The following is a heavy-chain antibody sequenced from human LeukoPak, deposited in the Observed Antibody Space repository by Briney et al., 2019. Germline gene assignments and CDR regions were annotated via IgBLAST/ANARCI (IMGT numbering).Heavy chain of an antibody. CDR1: GFTFSNYA. D-gene: IGHD2-21*02. CDR3: AKEGAYCGRDCSGVFDY. CDR2: ISDRGGTT. Sequence: GGSLRLSCAASGFTFSNYAVTWVCQAPGKGLEWVSVISDRGGTTYYADSVKGRFTISRDNSKNTLYLQMNSLRAEDTAVYYCAKEGAYCGRDCSGVFDYWGQGTQVTVSS. J-gene: IGHJ4*02. V-gene: IGHV3-23*01.